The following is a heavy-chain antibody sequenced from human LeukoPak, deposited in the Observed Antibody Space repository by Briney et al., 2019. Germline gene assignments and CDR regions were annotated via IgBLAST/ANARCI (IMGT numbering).Heavy chain of an antibody. D-gene: IGHD3-10*01. V-gene: IGHV3-21*01. J-gene: IGHJ2*01. CDR2: LTGGGTYI. CDR3: ARDLDRDWYFDL. Sequence: GGSLRLSCSASGFTFTTYNINWFRQAPGKGLEWVSSLTGGGTYISYADSLKGRFTISTDSAKSSLYLQMHSLRAEDTAVYFCARDLDRDWYFDLWGRGTLVTVSS. CDR1: GFTFTTYN.